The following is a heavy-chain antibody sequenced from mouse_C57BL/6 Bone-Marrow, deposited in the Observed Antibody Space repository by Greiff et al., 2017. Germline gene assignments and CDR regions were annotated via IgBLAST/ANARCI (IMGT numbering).Heavy chain of an antibody. D-gene: IGHD2-1*01. CDR2: ISNGGGST. CDR1: GFTFSDYY. Sequence: GKLMESGGGLVQPGGSLKLSCAASGFTFSDYYMYWVRQTPEKRLEWVAYISNGGGSTYYPDTVKGRFTISRDNAKNTLYLQMSRLKSEDTAMYYCAIYGNYGYWGQGTTLTVSS. CDR3: AIYGNYGY. V-gene: IGHV5-12*01. J-gene: IGHJ2*01.